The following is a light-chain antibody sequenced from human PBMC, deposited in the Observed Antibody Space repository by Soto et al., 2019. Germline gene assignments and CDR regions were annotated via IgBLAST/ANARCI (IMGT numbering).Light chain of an antibody. J-gene: IGLJ1*01. CDR3: TSLTSGSTPYV. Sequence: QSVLTQPASVSGSPGQSITISCAGTSSDVGGYNYVSWYQQLPGKAPQLVFYDVTHRPSGVSDRFSGSRSGNTASLTISGLQAEDESDYYCTSLTSGSTPYVPGTGTMVTDL. CDR2: DVT. CDR1: SSDVGGYNY. V-gene: IGLV2-14*03.